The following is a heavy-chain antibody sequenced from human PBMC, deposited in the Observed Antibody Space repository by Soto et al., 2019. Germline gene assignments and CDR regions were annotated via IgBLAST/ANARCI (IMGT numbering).Heavy chain of an antibody. Sequence: EVQLVESGGGLVKPGGSLRLSCAASGFTFSSYSMNWVRQAPGKGLEWVSSISSSSSYIYYADSVKGRFTISRDNAKNALYLQMNSLRAEETAVYYCARELSVWQLEDYWGQGTLVTVSS. CDR3: ARELSVWQLEDY. CDR2: ISSSSSYI. CDR1: GFTFSSYS. J-gene: IGHJ4*02. V-gene: IGHV3-21*01. D-gene: IGHD6-19*01.